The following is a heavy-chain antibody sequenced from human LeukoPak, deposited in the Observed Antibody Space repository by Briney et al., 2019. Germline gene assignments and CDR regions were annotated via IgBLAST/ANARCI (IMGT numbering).Heavy chain of an antibody. D-gene: IGHD5-24*01. CDR3: ARDRGSYGMDV. V-gene: IGHV4-59*01. Sequence: SETLSLTCTVSGGSISSYYWSWIRQPPGQGLERIGYIYYSGSTNYNPSLKSRVTISVDTSKNQFSLKLSSVTAADTAVYYCARDRGSYGMDVWGKGTTVTVSS. J-gene: IGHJ6*04. CDR2: IYYSGST. CDR1: GGSISSYY.